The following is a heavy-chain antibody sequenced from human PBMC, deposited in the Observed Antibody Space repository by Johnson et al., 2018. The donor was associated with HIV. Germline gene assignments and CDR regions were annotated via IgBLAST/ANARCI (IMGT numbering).Heavy chain of an antibody. J-gene: IGHJ3*02. Sequence: VQLVESGGGVERPGGSLRLSCAASGFTFDDYGMSWVRQAPGKGLEWVSVLFSGGNTYYADSVKGRFTISRDNSKNTLYLQMNSLRAEDTAVYYCARACRDGYTCDAFDIWGQGTMVTVSS. CDR3: ARACRDGYTCDAFDI. V-gene: IGHV3-66*01. CDR2: LFSGGNT. CDR1: GFTFDDYG. D-gene: IGHD5-24*01.